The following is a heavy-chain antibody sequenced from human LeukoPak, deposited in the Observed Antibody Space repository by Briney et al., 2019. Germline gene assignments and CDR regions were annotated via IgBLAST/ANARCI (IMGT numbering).Heavy chain of an antibody. CDR2: ISSSSDTI. Sequence: PGGSLRLSCAASGFTVSSTYMNWVRQAPGKGLEWVSYISSSSDTIYYADSVKGRFTISRDNAKNSLYLQMNSLRVEDTAVYYCASGMRVGPNIWGQGTLVTVSS. V-gene: IGHV3-48*04. CDR3: ASGMRVGPNI. CDR1: GFTVSSTY. D-gene: IGHD1-26*01. J-gene: IGHJ4*02.